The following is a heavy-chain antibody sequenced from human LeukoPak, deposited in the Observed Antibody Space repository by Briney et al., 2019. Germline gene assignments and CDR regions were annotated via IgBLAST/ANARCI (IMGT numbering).Heavy chain of an antibody. Sequence: GGSLRLSCAAFGFTFSSYEMNWVRQAPGKGLEWVSYISSSGTTIYYADSVKGRFTISRDNAKNSLNLQMNSLRAEDTAVYYCARASYHTSGYVFDYWGQRTLVTVSS. V-gene: IGHV3-48*03. CDR3: ARASYHTSGYVFDY. CDR2: ISSSGTTI. CDR1: GFTFSSYE. D-gene: IGHD3-22*01. J-gene: IGHJ4*02.